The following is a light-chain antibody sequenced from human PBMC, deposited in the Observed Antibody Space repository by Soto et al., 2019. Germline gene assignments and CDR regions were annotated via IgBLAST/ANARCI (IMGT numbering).Light chain of an antibody. CDR3: QSSSDT. J-gene: IGKJ2*01. V-gene: IGKV3-20*01. CDR2: GAS. Sequence: EIVLTQSPGTLSLSPGERATLSCRASQSVSSSYLAWYQQKPGQAPRLLIYGASSRATGIPDRFSGSGSGTDFTLTISRLEPEDFAVYYCQSSSDTFGQGTKLEIK. CDR1: QSVSSSY.